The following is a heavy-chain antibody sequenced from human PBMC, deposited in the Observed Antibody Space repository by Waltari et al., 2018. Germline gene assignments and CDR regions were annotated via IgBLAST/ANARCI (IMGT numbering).Heavy chain of an antibody. J-gene: IGHJ5*02. D-gene: IGHD1-26*01. CDR2: ISSEGSGK. Sequence: QVEESGGGVVQPGGSLSLSCVASGYPFNTYGMRWVCQAPGMGLDWLAVISSEGSGKYLSDSSKGRFTMSRDNSKTTVYLQRNSLRPEDTAVYYCAKAGGIYNYPLDPWGQGTLVTVSS. CDR3: AKAGGIYNYPLDP. V-gene: IGHV3-30*18. CDR1: GYPFNTYG.